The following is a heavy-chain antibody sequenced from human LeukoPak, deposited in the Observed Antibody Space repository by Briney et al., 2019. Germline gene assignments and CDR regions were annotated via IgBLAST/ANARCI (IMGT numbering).Heavy chain of an antibody. V-gene: IGHV4-34*01. CDR1: GTSFTGYY. D-gene: IGHD3-10*01. J-gene: IGHJ4*02. Sequence: SETLSLTCGVSGTSFTGYYWTWIRQPPGKGLEWIGEVNHSGRTNYNPSLKSRVSVSLDTSKNQVSLRLNSVTAADTAVHYCARQTVVAVLKGAFDYWGQGTLVTVSS. CDR2: VNHSGRT. CDR3: ARQTVVAVLKGAFDY.